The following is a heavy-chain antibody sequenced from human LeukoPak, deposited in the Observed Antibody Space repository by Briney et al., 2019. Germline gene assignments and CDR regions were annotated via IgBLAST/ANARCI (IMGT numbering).Heavy chain of an antibody. CDR2: ISGSGGST. D-gene: IGHD3-10*01. V-gene: IGHV3-23*01. J-gene: IGHJ5*02. Sequence: GGSLRLSCAASGFTFSGYAMSWVRQAPGKGLEWVSAISGSGGSTYYEDSVKGRFTISRDNSKNTLYLQMNSLRAEDTAVYYCAKDRLWYYGSGSYSNWFDPWGQGTLVTVSS. CDR3: AKDRLWYYGSGSYSNWFDP. CDR1: GFTFSGYA.